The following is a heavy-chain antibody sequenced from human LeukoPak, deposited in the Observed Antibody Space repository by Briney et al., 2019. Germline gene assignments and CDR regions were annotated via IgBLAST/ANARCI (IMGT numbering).Heavy chain of an antibody. D-gene: IGHD3-10*01. J-gene: IGHJ4*02. V-gene: IGHV4-39*07. CDR2: IYYSGST. CDR3: ARASKLLWFGETSDYFDY. CDR1: GGSISSSSYY. Sequence: NPSETLSLTCTVSGGSISSSSYYWGWIRQPPGKGLEWIGSIYYSGSTYYNPSLKSRVTISVDTSKNQFSLKLSSVTAADTAVYYCARASKLLWFGETSDYFDYWGQGTLVTVSS.